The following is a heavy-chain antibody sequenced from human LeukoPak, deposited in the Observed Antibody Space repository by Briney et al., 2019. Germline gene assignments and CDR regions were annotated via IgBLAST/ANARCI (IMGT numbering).Heavy chain of an antibody. CDR2: ISTDGTYT. V-gene: IGHV3-74*03. CDR1: GFTFSSYW. Sequence: GRFLRLSCAASGFTFSSYWMHWVRQAPGKGLVWVSRISTDGTYTEYADSVKGRFTISRDNAKDTLYLQVNSLRAEDTAVYYCAITVDCRATTDCYSYFHHWGQGTLVTVSS. CDR3: AITVDCRATTDCYSYFHH. J-gene: IGHJ1*01. D-gene: IGHD2-21*02.